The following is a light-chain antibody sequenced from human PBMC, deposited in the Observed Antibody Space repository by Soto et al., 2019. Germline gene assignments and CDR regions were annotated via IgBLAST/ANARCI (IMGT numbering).Light chain of an antibody. CDR2: EIE. Sequence: QSVLTQPASVSGSPGQSITISCTGTNNDVGGHMYVSWYQNKAGKVPKLIIYEIENRPSGGSDRFSGSKSGNTASLTISVLHAEDEAAYYCSSYSRSIIVFGGGTKLTVL. CDR1: NNDVGGHMY. CDR3: SSYSRSIIV. J-gene: IGLJ2*01. V-gene: IGLV2-14*01.